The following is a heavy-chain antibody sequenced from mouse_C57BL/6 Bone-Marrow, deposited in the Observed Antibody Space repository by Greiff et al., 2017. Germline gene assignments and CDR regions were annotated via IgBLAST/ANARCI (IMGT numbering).Heavy chain of an antibody. CDR2: IDPETGGT. D-gene: IGHD1-1*01. CDR3: TRSGTAGVGGYFDV. CDR1: GYTFTDYE. J-gene: IGHJ1*03. V-gene: IGHV1-15*01. Sequence: QVQLQQSGAELVRPGASVTLSCKASGYTFTDYEMHWVKQTPVHGLEWIGAIDPETGGTAYNQKFKGKAILTADKSSSTAYMELRSLTSEDSAVYYCTRSGTAGVGGYFDVWGTGTTVTVSS.